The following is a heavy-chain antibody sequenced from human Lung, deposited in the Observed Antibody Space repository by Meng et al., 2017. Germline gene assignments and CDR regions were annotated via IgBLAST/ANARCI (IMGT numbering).Heavy chain of an antibody. V-gene: IGHV3-74*01. CDR1: GFTFSSSW. D-gene: IGHD2-15*01. CDR2: INTDGTTT. CDR3: ARDVAGRGGY. J-gene: IGHJ4*02. Sequence: EVQLVWSGGGLVQPGGSLRLSCAASGFTFSSSWMHWVRQAPGKGLEWVSRINTDGTTTTYADSVKGRFTISRDNAKNTLYLQMNSLRGEDTAVYYCARDVAGRGGYWGQGTLVTVSS.